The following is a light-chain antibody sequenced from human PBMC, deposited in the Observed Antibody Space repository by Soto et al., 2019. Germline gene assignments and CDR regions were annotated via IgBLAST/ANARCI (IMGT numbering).Light chain of an antibody. CDR3: QQYYHWRT. Sequence: EIVMTQSPALLSVXPXXXXXLXXRASQDIGTKFAWYQQKPGQAPRLLMYDVSTRASAAPARFSGSGSGSEFTLTISSLQSEDFAIYFCQQYYHWRTFVQGNK. J-gene: IGKJ1*01. CDR1: QDIGTK. V-gene: IGKV3-15*01. CDR2: DVS.